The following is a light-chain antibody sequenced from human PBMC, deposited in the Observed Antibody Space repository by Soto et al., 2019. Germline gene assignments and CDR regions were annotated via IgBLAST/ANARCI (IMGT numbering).Light chain of an antibody. Sequence: AIQMTQSPSSLSASVGDRVTITCRASQGIRNDLGWYQQKPGKAPKLLIYSASTFHSGVPSRFSGSGSGTEFTLTSSNLQTEDFATYYCLQDDAYPLTFGGGTKVEIK. CDR3: LQDDAYPLT. CDR2: SAS. J-gene: IGKJ4*01. CDR1: QGIRND. V-gene: IGKV1-6*01.